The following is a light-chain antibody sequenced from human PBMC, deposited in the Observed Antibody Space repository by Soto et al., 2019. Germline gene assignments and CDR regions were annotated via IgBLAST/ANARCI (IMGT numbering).Light chain of an antibody. Sequence: DIQMTQSPSSRSESVGNGVTITCRASQSFSSYLNWYQQKPGKAPKLLIYAASSLQSGVPSRFSGSGSGTDFTLTISSLQPEDFATYYCQQSYSTLPITFGQGTRLEIK. CDR2: AAS. J-gene: IGKJ5*01. V-gene: IGKV1-39*01. CDR1: QSFSSY. CDR3: QQSYSTLPIT.